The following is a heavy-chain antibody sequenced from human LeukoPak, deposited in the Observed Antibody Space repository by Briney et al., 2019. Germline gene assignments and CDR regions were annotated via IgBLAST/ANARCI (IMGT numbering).Heavy chain of an antibody. Sequence: SVKVSCKAAGGTFSSYAISWVRQAPGQGLEWMGGIIPIFGTANYAQKFQGRVTITADKSTSTAYMELSSLRSEDTAVYYCARYCSSTSCYLDYWGQGTLVTVSS. CDR3: ARYCSSTSCYLDY. CDR2: IIPIFGTA. J-gene: IGHJ4*02. CDR1: GGTFSSYA. V-gene: IGHV1-69*06. D-gene: IGHD2-2*01.